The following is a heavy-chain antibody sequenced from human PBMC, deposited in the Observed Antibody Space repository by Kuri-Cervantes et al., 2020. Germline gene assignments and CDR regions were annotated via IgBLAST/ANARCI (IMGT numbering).Heavy chain of an antibody. J-gene: IGHJ6*02. V-gene: IGHV3-9*01. CDR1: GFTFDDYT. Sequence: SLKISCAASGFTFDDYTMHWVRQAPGKGLEWVSGISWNSGSIGYADSVKGRFTISRDNSKNTLYLQMNSLRAEDTAVYYCARTYSSGWYVYYGMDVWGQGTTVTVSS. CDR3: ARTYSSGWYVYYGMDV. D-gene: IGHD6-19*01. CDR2: ISWNSGSI.